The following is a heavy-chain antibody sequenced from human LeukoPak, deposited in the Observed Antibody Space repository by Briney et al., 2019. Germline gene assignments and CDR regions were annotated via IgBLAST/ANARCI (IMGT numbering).Heavy chain of an antibody. D-gene: IGHD3-3*01. Sequence: PGGSLRLSCAVSGFTLSGYWMSWVRQAPGKGLEWVANIKQDGSEKNYVDSVKGRFTISRDNAKNSLYLQMNSLRAEDTAVYYWGRPRTRYYYYYGMDVWGRGTTVTVSS. CDR3: GRPRTRYYYYYGMDV. CDR1: GFTLSGYW. V-gene: IGHV3-7*01. J-gene: IGHJ6*02. CDR2: IKQDGSEK.